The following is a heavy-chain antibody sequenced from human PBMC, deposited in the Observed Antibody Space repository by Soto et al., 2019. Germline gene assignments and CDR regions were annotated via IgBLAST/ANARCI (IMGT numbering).Heavy chain of an antibody. CDR3: TRLGEYSGASWSLGV. D-gene: IGHD6-6*01. Sequence: PGGSLRLSCAASGFTFSGSAMHWVRQASGKGLEWVGRIRSKANSYATAYAASVKGRFTISRDDSKNTAYLQMNSLKTEDTAVYYCTRLGEYSGASWSLGVWGKGTTVTVSS. CDR1: GFTFSGSA. V-gene: IGHV3-73*01. CDR2: IRSKANSYAT. J-gene: IGHJ6*04.